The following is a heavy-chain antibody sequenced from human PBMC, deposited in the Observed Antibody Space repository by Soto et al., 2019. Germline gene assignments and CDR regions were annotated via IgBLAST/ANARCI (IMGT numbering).Heavy chain of an antibody. V-gene: IGHV1-69*13. D-gene: IGHD3-22*01. CDR3: ARRLFNFYDSSGYITYYYYYYGMDV. CDR1: GGTFSSYA. Sequence: SVKVSCKASGGTFSSYAISWVRQAPGQGLEWMGGIIPIFGTANYAQKFQGRVTITADESTSTAYMELSSLRSEDTAVYYCARRLFNFYDSSGYITYYYYYYGMDVWGQGTTVTVSS. J-gene: IGHJ6*02. CDR2: IIPIFGTA.